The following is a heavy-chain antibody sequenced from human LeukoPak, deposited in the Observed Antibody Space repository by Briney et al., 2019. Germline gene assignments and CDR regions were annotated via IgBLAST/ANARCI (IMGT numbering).Heavy chain of an antibody. V-gene: IGHV3-23*01. J-gene: IGHJ4*02. D-gene: IGHD3-22*01. CDR1: GFTVSSNY. CDR2: ISPSGDRT. CDR3: AIMHGYYDGSGFWVQ. Sequence: PGGSLRLSCAASGFTVSSNYMSWVRQAPGKGLEWVSFISPSGDRTSNAASVEGRFTISRDNTRNTLYLQMNSLRDEDTGVYYCAIMHGYYDGSGFWVQWGQGTLVTVSS.